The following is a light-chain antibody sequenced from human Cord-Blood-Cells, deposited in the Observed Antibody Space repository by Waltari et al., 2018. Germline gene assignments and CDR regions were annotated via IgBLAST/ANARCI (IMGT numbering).Light chain of an antibody. CDR1: PSVLYSSNNKNY. J-gene: IGKJ1*01. V-gene: IGKV4-1*01. Sequence: DIVMTQSRDSLDVSLGERATINCTSSPSVLYSSNNKNYLAWYQQKPGQPPKLLIYWASTRESGVPDRFSGSGSGTDFTLTISSLQAEDVAVYYCQQYYSTPQTFGQGTKVEIK. CDR3: QQYYSTPQT. CDR2: WAS.